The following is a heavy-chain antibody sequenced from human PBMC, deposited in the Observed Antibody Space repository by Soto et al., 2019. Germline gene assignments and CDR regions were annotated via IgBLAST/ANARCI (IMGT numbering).Heavy chain of an antibody. CDR3: ARESEDLTSNFDY. J-gene: IGHJ4*02. CDR1: GFTFTRYS. V-gene: IGHV3-21*06. Sequence: EVQLVASGGGLVKPGGSLRLSCAASGFTFTRYSMNWVRQAPGKGLEWVSSISSTTNYIYYGASMKGRFTISRANAKNSLYLEMNSLRAEDTAVYYCARESEDLTSNFDYWGQGTLVTVSS. CDR2: ISSTTNYI.